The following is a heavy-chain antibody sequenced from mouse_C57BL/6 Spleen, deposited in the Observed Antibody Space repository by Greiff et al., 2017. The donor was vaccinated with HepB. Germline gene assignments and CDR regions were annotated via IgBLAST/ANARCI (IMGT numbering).Heavy chain of an antibody. CDR3: ARRDYGNFYWYFDV. CDR2: ISNGGGST. Sequence: EVKLMESGGGLVQPGGSLKLSCAASGFTFSDYYMYWVRQTPEKRLEWVAYISNGGGSTYYPDTVKGRFTISRDNAKNTLYLQMSRLKSEDTAMYYCARRDYGNFYWYFDVWGTGTTVTVSS. J-gene: IGHJ1*03. CDR1: GFTFSDYY. V-gene: IGHV5-12*01. D-gene: IGHD2-1*01.